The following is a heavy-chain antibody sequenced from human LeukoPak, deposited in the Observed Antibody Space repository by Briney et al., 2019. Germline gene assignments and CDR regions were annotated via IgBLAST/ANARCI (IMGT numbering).Heavy chain of an antibody. D-gene: IGHD3-3*01. J-gene: IGHJ4*02. CDR3: ARDWGFLEWLAYYFDY. V-gene: IGHV3-48*01. CDR2: ISSSSSTI. Sequence: PGGSLRLSCAASGFTFSSYWMSWVRQAPGKGLEWVSYISSSSSTIYYADSVKGRFTISRDNSKNTLYLQMNSLRAEDTAVYYCARDWGFLEWLAYYFDYWGQGTLVTVSS. CDR1: GFTFSSYW.